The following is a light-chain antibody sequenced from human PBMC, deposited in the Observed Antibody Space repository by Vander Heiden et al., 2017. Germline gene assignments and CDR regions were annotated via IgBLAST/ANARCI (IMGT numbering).Light chain of an antibody. Sequence: DIVMTQSPLSLPVSPGEPASISCRSSQSLLYSDGYNYLGWYLQKPGQSPQLLIYKGSNRASGVPDRFSGSGSGTDFTLKISRVEAEDVGVYYCMQSLQTPFTFGHGTKVDIK. CDR1: QSLLYSDGYNY. CDR2: KGS. J-gene: IGKJ3*01. V-gene: IGKV2-28*01. CDR3: MQSLQTPFT.